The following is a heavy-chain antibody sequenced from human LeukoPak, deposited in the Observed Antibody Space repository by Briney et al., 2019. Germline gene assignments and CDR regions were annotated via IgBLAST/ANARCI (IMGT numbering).Heavy chain of an antibody. Sequence: SETLSLTCTVSGGSISSSPYYWGWIRQPPGTGLEWIGSIYYSGTTHYSPSLESRVTISVDTSKNQFSLKLASVTAADTAIYYCARGLQEMATFKGFNYWGQGTRVSVSS. J-gene: IGHJ4*02. D-gene: IGHD5-24*01. CDR2: IYYSGTT. CDR3: ARGLQEMATFKGFNY. CDR1: GGSISSSPYY. V-gene: IGHV4-39*07.